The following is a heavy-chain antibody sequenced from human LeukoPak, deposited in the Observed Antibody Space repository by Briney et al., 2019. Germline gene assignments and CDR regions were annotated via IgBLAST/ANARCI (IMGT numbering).Heavy chain of an antibody. CDR3: AKDKAAGYYFDY. J-gene: IGHJ4*02. Sequence: GGSLRLSCAAAGFTSDDYAMRWVRQAPGRGLEWVSLISGDGGSTYYADSVKGRFTFSRDNSKNSLYLQMNSLRTEDTALYYCAKDKAAGYYFDYWGQGTLVTVSS. D-gene: IGHD6-13*01. V-gene: IGHV3-43*02. CDR1: GFTSDDYA. CDR2: ISGDGGST.